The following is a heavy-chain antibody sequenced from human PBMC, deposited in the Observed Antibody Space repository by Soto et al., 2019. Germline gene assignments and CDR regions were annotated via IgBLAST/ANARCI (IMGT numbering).Heavy chain of an antibody. V-gene: IGHV3-30-3*01. CDR2: ISYDGSNN. CDR1: GFTFSDYA. Sequence: QVQLVESGGGAVQPGRSLRLSCAASGFTFSDYAMHWVRQAPSKGLEWVAFISYDGSNNYYADSVKGRFTLSRDNSENTLSLQMNSLRPEDTAVYYCAKAGGYSGYESYDYWGQGTLVTVSS. CDR3: AKAGGYSGYESYDY. J-gene: IGHJ4*02. D-gene: IGHD5-12*01.